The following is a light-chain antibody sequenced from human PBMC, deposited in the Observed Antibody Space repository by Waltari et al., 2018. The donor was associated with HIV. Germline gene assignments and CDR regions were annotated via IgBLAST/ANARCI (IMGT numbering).Light chain of an antibody. V-gene: IGLV1-51*01. CDR1: TSNIGRNP. Sequence: QSAVTQRPSVSAAPRQTVTTSCSGSTSNIGRNPVTCYQYAPAAAPKFLVSGDVERRSALRDVFSGSKSGTSATPVISGLQAGDEGDYYCGAWDNGLVSLVFGGGTKLTVL. CDR3: GAWDNGLVSLV. CDR2: GDV. J-gene: IGLJ3*02.